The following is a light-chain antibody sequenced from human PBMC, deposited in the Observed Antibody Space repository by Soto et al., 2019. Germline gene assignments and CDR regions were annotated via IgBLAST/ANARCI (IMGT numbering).Light chain of an antibody. CDR2: DAS. CDR1: QSVSSN. Sequence: ILMTQSPATLSVSPGERATLSCRASQSVSSNLAWYQQKPGQAPRLLIYDASTRATDIPARFSGSGSGTDFTLTISSLQSEDFGSYYCQRYDDWPLTFGGGTKVEI. V-gene: IGKV3D-15*01. CDR3: QRYDDWPLT. J-gene: IGKJ4*01.